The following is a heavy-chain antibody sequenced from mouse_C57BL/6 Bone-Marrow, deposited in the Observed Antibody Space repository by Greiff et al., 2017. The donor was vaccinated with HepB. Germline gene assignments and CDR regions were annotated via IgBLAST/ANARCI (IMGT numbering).Heavy chain of an antibody. CDR3: TTPWFAY. CDR2: IDPETGGT. V-gene: IGHV1-15*01. CDR1: GYTFTDYE. J-gene: IGHJ3*01. Sequence: QVQLQQSGAELVRPGASVTLSCKASGYTFTDYEMHWVKQTPVHGLEWIGAIDPETGGTAYNQKFKGKAILTADKSSSTAYMELRSLPSEDSAVYYCTTPWFAYWGQGTLVTVSA.